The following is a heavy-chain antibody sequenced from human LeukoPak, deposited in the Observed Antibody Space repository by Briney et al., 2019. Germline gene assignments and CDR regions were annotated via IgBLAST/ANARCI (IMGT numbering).Heavy chain of an antibody. CDR1: GFIFSSFA. Sequence: GGSLSLSCAASGFIFSSFAMTWVRQAPGKGLEWVSAISSSVGSTYYADSGKGRFTISRDNSKNTLYLQIKSLRAEDTAVYYCARDGYVDYWGQGTLVTVSS. J-gene: IGHJ4*02. V-gene: IGHV3-23*01. D-gene: IGHD3-16*01. CDR2: ISSSVGST. CDR3: ARDGYVDY.